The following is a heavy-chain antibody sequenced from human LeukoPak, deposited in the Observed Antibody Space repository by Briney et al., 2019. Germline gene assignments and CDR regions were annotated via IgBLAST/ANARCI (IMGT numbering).Heavy chain of an antibody. V-gene: IGHV3-11*01. CDR3: ARGHYGYYFDY. D-gene: IGHD4-17*01. CDR2: VSSGGTTI. CDR1: GFTFSDYY. Sequence: GGSLRLSCAASGFTFSDYYMSWIRQAPGKGLEWVSYVSSGGTTIYYADSVKGRFTISRDNGKNSLYLQMNSLRAEDTALYYCARGHYGYYFDYWGQGTLVTVSS. J-gene: IGHJ4*02.